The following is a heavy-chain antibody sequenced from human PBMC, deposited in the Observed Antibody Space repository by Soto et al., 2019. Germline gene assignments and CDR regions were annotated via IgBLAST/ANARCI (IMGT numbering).Heavy chain of an antibody. D-gene: IGHD6-19*01. CDR1: GYTFTSYG. J-gene: IGHJ5*02. V-gene: IGHV1-18*01. Sequence: QVQLVQSGAEVKKPGASVKVSYKASGYTFTSYGISWVRQAPGQGLEWMGWISAYNGNTNYAQKLQGRVTMTTDTXTXXAYMELRSLRSDDTAVYYCARVFLGRAGSENWFDPWGQGTLVTVSS. CDR3: ARVFLGRAGSENWFDP. CDR2: ISAYNGNT.